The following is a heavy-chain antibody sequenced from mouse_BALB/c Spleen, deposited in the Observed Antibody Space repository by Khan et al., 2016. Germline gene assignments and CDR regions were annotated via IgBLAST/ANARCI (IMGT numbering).Heavy chain of an antibody. J-gene: IGHJ4*01. CDR1: GFNIKDTY. CDR2: IDPANGNT. D-gene: IGHD1-1*01. Sequence: VQLQQPGAEFVKPGASVKLSCIASGFNIKDTYMHWVKQRPEQGLEWIGRIDPANGNTKYDPKFQGKATITADTSSNTADLQRGSLSSEDTAVYDCAKTVVAPYEAVDDWGQGTSVTVSS. V-gene: IGHV14-3*02. CDR3: AKTVVAPYEAVDD.